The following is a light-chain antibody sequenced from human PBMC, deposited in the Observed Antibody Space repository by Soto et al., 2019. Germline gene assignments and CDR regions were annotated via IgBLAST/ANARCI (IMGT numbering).Light chain of an antibody. Sequence: DIQMTQSPSTLSASVGDTVTITCRASQSISSWLAWYQQKPGKAPKLLIYDASTLERGVSSRFSGSGSGTEFTLTISSLQPDDFATYYCQQYNTYSRTFGQGTKVDIK. V-gene: IGKV1-5*01. J-gene: IGKJ1*01. CDR1: QSISSW. CDR3: QQYNTYSRT. CDR2: DAS.